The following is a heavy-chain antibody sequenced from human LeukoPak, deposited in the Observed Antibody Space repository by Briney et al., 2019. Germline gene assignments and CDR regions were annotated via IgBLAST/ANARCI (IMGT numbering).Heavy chain of an antibody. Sequence: ASVKVSCKTSGYTFTNYAMNWVRLAPGQGLEWMGWIHPSTGKPTYAQGFTGRFVFSLDTSVSTTYLQISSLKAEDTAVYYCARAFQSLGGLSLPDYWGQGTLVTVSS. CDR1: GYTFTNYA. V-gene: IGHV7-4-1*02. CDR3: ARAFQSLGGLSLPDY. CDR2: IHPSTGKP. J-gene: IGHJ4*02. D-gene: IGHD3-16*02.